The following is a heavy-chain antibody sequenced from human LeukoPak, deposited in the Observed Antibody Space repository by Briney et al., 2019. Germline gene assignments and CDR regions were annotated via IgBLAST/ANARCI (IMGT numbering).Heavy chain of an antibody. CDR2: INPNSGGT. D-gene: IGHD2-15*01. V-gene: IGHV1-2*02. CDR1: GYTFTGYY. J-gene: IGHJ6*03. CDR3: ARVRCSGGSCSIPVYYYYMDV. Sequence: ASVKVSCKASGYTFTGYYMHWVRQAPGQGLEWMGWINPNSGGTNYAQKFQGRVTMTRDTSISTAYMELSRLRSDDTAVYYCARVRCSGGSCSIPVYYYYMDVWGKGTTVTVSS.